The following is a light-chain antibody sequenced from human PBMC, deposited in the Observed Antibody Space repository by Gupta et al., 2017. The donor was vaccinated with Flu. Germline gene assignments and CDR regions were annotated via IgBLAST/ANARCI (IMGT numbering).Light chain of an antibody. V-gene: IGKV1-12*01. J-gene: IGKJ2*01. CDR3: QQASNFPYT. Sequence: DIPLTQSPSSVSAFFGDGVTITCRASKDISNWLAWYQQKPGKAPQLLIYAASSLQSGVPSRFSGGGSGTDFTLTISSLQPEDSATYYCQQASNFPYTFGQGTKVQIK. CDR1: KDISNW. CDR2: AAS.